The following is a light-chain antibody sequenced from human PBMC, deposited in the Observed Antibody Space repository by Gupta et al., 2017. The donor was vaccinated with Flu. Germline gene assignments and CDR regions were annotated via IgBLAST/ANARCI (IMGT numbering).Light chain of an antibody. CDR3: SSYTSSSTRV. CDR1: SIDVGCYNY. Sequence: TSIDVGCYNYCSWYRQHPCKAPKLLVYEVRNRPSGVSNRFSGSKSCNTASLTISGLQAEDEADYYCSSYTSSSTRVFGTGTKVTVL. J-gene: IGLJ1*01. CDR2: EVR. V-gene: IGLV2-14*01.